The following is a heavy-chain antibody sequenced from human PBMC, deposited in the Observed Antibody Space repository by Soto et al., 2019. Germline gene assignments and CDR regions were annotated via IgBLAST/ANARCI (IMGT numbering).Heavy chain of an antibody. CDR3: ARDFVGIVAAGLERWSDP. Sequence: QVQLVQSGAEVKKPGSSVKVSCKASGGTFNSDTISWVRQAPGQGLEWMGGIIPIFGSPKNAQKFQGRVTITADESTSTVYMEVTSLTSEDTAVYYCARDFVGIVAAGLERWSDPWGQGTLVTVSS. D-gene: IGHD6-13*01. CDR1: GGTFNSDT. J-gene: IGHJ5*02. CDR2: IIPIFGSP. V-gene: IGHV1-69*01.